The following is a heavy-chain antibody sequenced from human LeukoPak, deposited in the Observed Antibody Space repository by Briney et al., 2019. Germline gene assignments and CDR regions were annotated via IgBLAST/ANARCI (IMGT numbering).Heavy chain of an antibody. V-gene: IGHV3-33*06. CDR1: GFTFSSYG. CDR3: AKDLHYDSSGYSDY. D-gene: IGHD3-22*01. J-gene: IGHJ4*02. CDR2: IWYDGSNK. Sequence: PGRSLRLSCAASGFTFSSYGMHWVRQAPGKWLEWVAVIWYDGSNKYYADSVKGRFTISRDNSKNTLYLQMNSLRAEDTAVYYCAKDLHYDSSGYSDYWGQGTLVTVSS.